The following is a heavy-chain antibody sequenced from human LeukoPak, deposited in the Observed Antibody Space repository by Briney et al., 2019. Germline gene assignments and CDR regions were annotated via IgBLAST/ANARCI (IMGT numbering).Heavy chain of an antibody. Sequence: SETLSLTCTVSGYSISSGYYWGWIRQPPGKGLEWIGSIYHSGSTHYNPSLKSRDTISVDTSKNQFSLRLSSVTAADTAVYYCARDICSTTSCYALDYWGQGTLVTVSS. J-gene: IGHJ4*02. CDR1: GYSISSGYY. CDR3: ARDICSTTSCYALDY. V-gene: IGHV4-38-2*02. CDR2: IYHSGST. D-gene: IGHD2-2*01.